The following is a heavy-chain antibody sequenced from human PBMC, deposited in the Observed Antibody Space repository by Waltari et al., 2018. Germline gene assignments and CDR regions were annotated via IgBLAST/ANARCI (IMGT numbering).Heavy chain of an antibody. Sequence: QLQLVESGGGVVQPGMSLRLSCSASAFSPSPFGLHWVRQAPGKGLEWVALASFDGSTTYYADSVRGRFTISRDNSKNTLYLDINTLRVDDTAIYYCAKDAFGNTYLDHWGQGTLVTVSS. CDR2: ASFDGSTT. J-gene: IGHJ5*02. CDR1: AFSPSPFG. D-gene: IGHD3-10*01. V-gene: IGHV3-30*18. CDR3: AKDAFGNTYLDH.